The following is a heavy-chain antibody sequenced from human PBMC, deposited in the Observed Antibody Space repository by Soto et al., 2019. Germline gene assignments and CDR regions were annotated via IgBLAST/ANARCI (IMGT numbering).Heavy chain of an antibody. D-gene: IGHD3-9*01. CDR3: ASGGYDILTGYYIAFDY. J-gene: IGHJ4*02. CDR1: GGSISSYY. Sequence: PSETLSLTCTVSGGSISSYYWSWIRQPPGKGLEWIGYIYYSGSTNYNPSLKSRVTISVDTSKNQFSLKLSSVTAADTAVYYCASGGYDILTGYYIAFDYWGQGTLVTVSS. CDR2: IYYSGST. V-gene: IGHV4-59*08.